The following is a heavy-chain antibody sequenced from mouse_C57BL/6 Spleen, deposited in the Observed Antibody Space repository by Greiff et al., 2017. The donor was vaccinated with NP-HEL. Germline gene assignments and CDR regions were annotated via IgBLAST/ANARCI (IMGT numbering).Heavy chain of an antibody. CDR1: GFTFSDYG. CDR2: ISSGSSTI. CDR3: ARTHYDYDESFAY. Sequence: DVMLVESGGGLVKPGGSLKLSCAASGFTFSDYGMHWVRQAPEKGLEWVAYISSGSSTIYYADTVKGRFTISRDNAKNTLFLQMTSLRSEDTAMYYCARTHYDYDESFAYWGQGTLVTVSA. V-gene: IGHV5-17*01. D-gene: IGHD2-4*01. J-gene: IGHJ3*01.